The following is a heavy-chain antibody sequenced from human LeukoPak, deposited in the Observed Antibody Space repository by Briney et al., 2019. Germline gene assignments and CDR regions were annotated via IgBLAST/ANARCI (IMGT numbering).Heavy chain of an antibody. CDR2: ISYDGSNK. V-gene: IGHV3-30*03. Sequence: GGSLRLSCAASGFTFSSYGMHWVRQAPGKGLEWVAVISYDGSNKYYADSVKGRFTISRDNSKNTLYLQMNSLRAEDTAVYYCARDPLGTRPGFDYWGQGTLVTVSS. CDR3: ARDPLGTRPGFDY. J-gene: IGHJ4*02. D-gene: IGHD1-1*01. CDR1: GFTFSSYG.